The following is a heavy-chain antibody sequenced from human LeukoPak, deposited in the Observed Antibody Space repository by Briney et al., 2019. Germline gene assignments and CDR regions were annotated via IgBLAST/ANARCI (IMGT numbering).Heavy chain of an antibody. CDR3: AREAGIVVVPARNPFDY. D-gene: IGHD2-2*01. J-gene: IGHJ4*02. CDR2: ISSSSSTI. Sequence: GGSLRLSCAASGFTFSSYSMNWVRQAPGKGLEWVSYISSSSSTIYYADFVKGRFTISRDNAKNSLYLQMNSLRDEDTAVYYCAREAGIVVVPARNPFDYWGQGTLVTVYS. V-gene: IGHV3-48*02. CDR1: GFTFSSYS.